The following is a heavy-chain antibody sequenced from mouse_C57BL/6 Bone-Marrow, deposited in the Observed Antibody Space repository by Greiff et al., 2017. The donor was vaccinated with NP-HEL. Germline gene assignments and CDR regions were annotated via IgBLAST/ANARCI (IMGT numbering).Heavy chain of an antibody. CDR3: TRATLVGYFDI. J-gene: IGHJ1*03. Sequence: EVQLVEPGGGLVKPGGSLKLSCAASGFTFSSYAMSWVRQTPGKRLEWVATISDGGSYTYYPDNVKGRFTISRDNAKNTLYLKISHLKSEDTAVYYCTRATLVGYFDIWGTGTTVTVSS. CDR2: ISDGGSYT. CDR1: GFTFSSYA. V-gene: IGHV5-4*01. D-gene: IGHD6-2*01.